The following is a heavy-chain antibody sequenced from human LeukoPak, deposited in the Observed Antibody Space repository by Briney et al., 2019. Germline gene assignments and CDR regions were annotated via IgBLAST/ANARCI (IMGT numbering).Heavy chain of an antibody. V-gene: IGHV4-34*01. J-gene: IGHJ4*02. Sequence: SETLSLTCAVYGGSFSGYYWSWIRQPPGKGLEWIGEINHSGSTNYNPSLKSRVTISVDTSKNQFSLKLSSVTAADTAVYYCARGTSTPNRTSYSEDSLANSGPDHFDYWGQGTLVTVSS. CDR2: INHSGST. CDR1: GGSFSGYY. CDR3: ARGTSTPNRTSYSEDSLANSGPDHFDY. D-gene: IGHD5-12*01.